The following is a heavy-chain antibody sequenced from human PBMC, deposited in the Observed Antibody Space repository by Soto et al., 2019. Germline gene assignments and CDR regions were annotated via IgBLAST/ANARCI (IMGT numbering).Heavy chain of an antibody. CDR2: IYYSGST. J-gene: IGHJ6*03. Sequence: QVQLQESGPGLVKPSETLSLTCTVSGGSISSFYWSWIRQPPGKGLEWIGYIYYSGSTNYNLSLKSRVTISVDTSKNQVFLKLSSVTAADTAVYYCAREYDPGGYHYFMDVWGKGTTVTVSS. CDR1: GGSISSFY. D-gene: IGHD3-16*01. CDR3: AREYDPGGYHYFMDV. V-gene: IGHV4-59*01.